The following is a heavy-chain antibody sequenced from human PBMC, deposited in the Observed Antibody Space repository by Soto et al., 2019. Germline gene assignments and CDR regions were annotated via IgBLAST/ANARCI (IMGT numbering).Heavy chain of an antibody. V-gene: IGHV3-23*01. J-gene: IGHJ4*02. CDR3: AKELELKLDYFDY. D-gene: IGHD1-7*01. Sequence: ILSCAASGFTFSSYAMSWVRQAPGKGLEWVSAISGSGGSTYYADSVKGRFTISRDNSKNTLYLQMNNLRAEDTAVYYCAKELELKLDYFDYWGQGTLVTVSS. CDR2: ISGSGGST. CDR1: GFTFSSYA.